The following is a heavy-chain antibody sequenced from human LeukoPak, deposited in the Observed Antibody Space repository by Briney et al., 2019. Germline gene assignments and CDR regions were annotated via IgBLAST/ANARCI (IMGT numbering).Heavy chain of an antibody. D-gene: IGHD3-22*01. J-gene: IGHJ2*01. CDR3: ARAGGYDSSGFLFSWYFDL. Sequence: ASVKVSCKASGYTFTSYAMHWVRQAPGQRLEWMGWINAGNGNTKYSQEFQGRVTITRNTSISTAYMELSSLRSEDTAVYYCARAGGYDSSGFLFSWYFDLWGRGTLVTVSS. CDR1: GYTFTSYA. CDR2: INAGNGNT. V-gene: IGHV1-3*03.